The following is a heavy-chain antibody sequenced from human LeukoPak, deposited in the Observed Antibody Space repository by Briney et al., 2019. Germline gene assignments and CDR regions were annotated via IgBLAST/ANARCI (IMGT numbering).Heavy chain of an antibody. D-gene: IGHD3-3*01. Sequence: ASVKVSCKVSGYTLTELSMHWVRQAPGKGLEWMGGFDPEDGETIYAQKFQGRVTMTEDTSTDTAYMELSSLRSEDTAVYYCATGTSYGDFWSGYPFDPWGQGTLVTVSS. CDR2: FDPEDGET. J-gene: IGHJ5*02. V-gene: IGHV1-24*01. CDR3: ATGTSYGDFWSGYPFDP. CDR1: GYTLTELS.